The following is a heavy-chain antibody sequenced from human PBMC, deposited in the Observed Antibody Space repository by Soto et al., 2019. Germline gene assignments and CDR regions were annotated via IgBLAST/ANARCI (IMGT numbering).Heavy chain of an antibody. CDR1: GFSFSSYW. J-gene: IGHJ4*02. CDR3: AKAPRGSGRDYYFDS. CDR2: INQDGSQE. D-gene: IGHD3-10*01. V-gene: IGHV3-7*05. Sequence: EVQLVESGGGLVQPGGSLRLSCAASGFSFSSYWMSWVRQAPGKGPEWVANINQDGSQEWYVDSVKGRFTISRDNAKNSLFLQMNSLSDEDTAVYYCAKAPRGSGRDYYFDSWGQGTLITVSS.